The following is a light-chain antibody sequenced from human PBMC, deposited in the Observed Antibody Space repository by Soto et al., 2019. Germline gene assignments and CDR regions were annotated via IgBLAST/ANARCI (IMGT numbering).Light chain of an antibody. J-gene: IGKJ1*01. CDR3: QQYNNWWT. V-gene: IGKV3-15*01. Sequence: EIMMTPPPATLSVSPGERATLSCRASQSVSSSLAWYQQKPGQAPRLLIYGASTRATGIPARFSGSGPGIEFTLTINSLQSEDFAVYYCQQYNNWWTFGQGTKVDIK. CDR1: QSVSSS. CDR2: GAS.